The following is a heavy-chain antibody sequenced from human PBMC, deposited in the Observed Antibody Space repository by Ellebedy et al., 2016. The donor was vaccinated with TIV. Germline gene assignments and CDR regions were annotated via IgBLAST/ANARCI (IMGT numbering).Heavy chain of an antibody. J-gene: IGHJ6*02. D-gene: IGHD3-9*01. V-gene: IGHV3-23*01. CDR2: ISGSGAST. CDR1: GFTFNSYA. CDR3: AKGRYFDLLGRSGHMDV. Sequence: GESLKISXAASGFTFNSYAMSWVRQAPGKGLEWVSAISGSGASTYYADSVKGRFTISRDNSKNTLYPQMNSLRAEDTAVYYCAKGRYFDLLGRSGHMDVWGQGTTVTVSS.